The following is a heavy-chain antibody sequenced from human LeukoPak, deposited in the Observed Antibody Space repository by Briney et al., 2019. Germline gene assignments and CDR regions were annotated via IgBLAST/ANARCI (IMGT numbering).Heavy chain of an antibody. V-gene: IGHV3-30*02. J-gene: IGHJ4*02. CDR1: GFTFSSYG. Sequence: GGSLRLSCAASGFTFSSYGMHWVRQAPGKGLEWVAYIRYDGNTKYYADSVKGRFTISRDNSKNTLFPQMNSLRAEDTAVYYCAKGVLVPPTYFDYWGQGTLVTVSS. CDR3: AKGVLVPPTYFDY. D-gene: IGHD3-3*01. CDR2: IRYDGNTK.